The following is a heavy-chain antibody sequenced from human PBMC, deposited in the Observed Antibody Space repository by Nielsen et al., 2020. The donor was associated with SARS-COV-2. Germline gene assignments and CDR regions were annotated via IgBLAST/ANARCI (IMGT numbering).Heavy chain of an antibody. CDR3: ARERYCSSTSCYRWYFDL. J-gene: IGHJ2*01. CDR2: IYSGGST. Sequence: GESLKISCAASGFTVSSNYMSWVRQAPGKGLEWVSVIYSGGSTYYADSVKGRFTISRDNSKNTLYLQMNSLRAEDTAVYYCARERYCSSTSCYRWYFDLWGRGTLVTVSS. D-gene: IGHD2-2*01. CDR1: GFTVSSNY. V-gene: IGHV3-53*01.